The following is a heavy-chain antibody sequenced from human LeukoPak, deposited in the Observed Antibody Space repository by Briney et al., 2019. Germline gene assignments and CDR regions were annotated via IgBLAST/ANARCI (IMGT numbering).Heavy chain of an antibody. CDR3: ARDSVRGVFEADPGPTNNWFDP. D-gene: IGHD3-10*01. CDR2: IIPILGIA. CDR1: GGTFSSYA. Sequence: SVKVSCKASGGTFSSYAISWVRQAPGQGLEWMGRIIPILGIANYAQKFQGRVTITADKSTSTAYMELSSLRSEDTAVYYCARDSVRGVFEADPGPTNNWFDPWGQGTLVTVSS. V-gene: IGHV1-69*04. J-gene: IGHJ5*02.